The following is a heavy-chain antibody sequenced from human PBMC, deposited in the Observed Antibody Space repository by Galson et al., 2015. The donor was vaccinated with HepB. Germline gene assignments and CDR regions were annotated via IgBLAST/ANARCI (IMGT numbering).Heavy chain of an antibody. J-gene: IGHJ6*02. CDR1: GFRFSSYG. CDR3: AKDVAGDTYYGMDV. V-gene: IGHV3-30*18. CDR2: IAYDGSNK. D-gene: IGHD1-26*01. Sequence: SLRLSCAASGFRFSSYGMHWVRQAPGKGLEWVAVIAYDGSNKYLVDSVKGRFTISRDNSKNTLYLQMNSLRAEDTAVYYCAKDVAGDTYYGMDVWGQGTTVTVSS.